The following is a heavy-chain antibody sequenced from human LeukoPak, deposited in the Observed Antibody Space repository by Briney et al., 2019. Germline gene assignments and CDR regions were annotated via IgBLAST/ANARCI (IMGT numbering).Heavy chain of an antibody. CDR1: GFTFSSYW. CDR3: ARVYFDWLLGYLSAFDI. V-gene: IGHV3-7*01. Sequence: GGSLRLSCAASGFTFSSYWMSWVRQAPGKGLEWVANIKQDGSEKYYVDSVKGRFTISRDNAKNSLYLQMNSLRAEDTAVYYCARVYFDWLLGYLSAFDIWGQGTMVTVSS. CDR2: IKQDGSEK. J-gene: IGHJ3*02. D-gene: IGHD3-9*01.